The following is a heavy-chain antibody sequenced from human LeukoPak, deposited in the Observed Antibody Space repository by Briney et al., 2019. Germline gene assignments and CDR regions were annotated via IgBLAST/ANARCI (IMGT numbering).Heavy chain of an antibody. CDR2: IYYSGST. Sequence: PSQTLSLTCTVSGGSISSGDYYWSWIRQPPGKGLEWIGYIYYSGSTYYNPSLKSRVTISVDTSKNQSSLKLSSVTAADTAVYYCASGGYSYGYYYGMDVWGQGTTVTVSS. J-gene: IGHJ6*02. CDR1: GGSISSGDYY. CDR3: ASGGYSYGYYYGMDV. V-gene: IGHV4-30-4*01. D-gene: IGHD5-18*01.